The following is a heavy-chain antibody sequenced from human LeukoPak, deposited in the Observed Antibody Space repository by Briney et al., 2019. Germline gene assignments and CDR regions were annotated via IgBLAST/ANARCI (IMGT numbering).Heavy chain of an antibody. V-gene: IGHV4-4*02. CDR1: GGALSSSNW. J-gene: IGHJ4*02. CDR3: ARHRAYSSSSPFDY. CDR2: INHKGRT. D-gene: IGHD6-6*01. Sequence: LSLTCTVSGGALSSSNWWSWVRQSPGKGLEWIGEINHKGRTNFNPSLKSRVTMFVDMSKNQFSLRLSSVTAADTAVYYCARHRAYSSSSPFDYWGQGTLVTVSS.